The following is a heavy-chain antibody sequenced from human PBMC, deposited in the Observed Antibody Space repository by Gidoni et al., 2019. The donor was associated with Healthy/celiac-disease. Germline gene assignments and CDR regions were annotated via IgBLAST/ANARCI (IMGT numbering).Heavy chain of an antibody. J-gene: IGHJ4*02. CDR3: ARESLLYYFDY. V-gene: IGHV4-34*01. CDR1: GGSISGYY. Sequence: QVQLQQWGAGLLKPSETLSLTCAVYGGSISGYYWSWIRQPPGKGLEWIGEINHSGSTNYNPSLKSRVTISVDTSKNQFSLKLSSVTAADTAVYYCARESLLYYFDYWGQGTLVTVSS. CDR2: INHSGST.